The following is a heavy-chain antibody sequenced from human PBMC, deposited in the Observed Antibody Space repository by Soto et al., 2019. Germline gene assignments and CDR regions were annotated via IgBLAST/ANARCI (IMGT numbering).Heavy chain of an antibody. CDR2: INHSGST. V-gene: IGHV4-34*01. J-gene: IGHJ6*03. D-gene: IGHD5-18*01. Sequence: SETLSLTCAVYGGSFSGYYWSWIRQPPGKGLEWIGEINHSGSTNYNPSLKSRVTISVDTSKNQFSLKLSSVTAADTAVYYCARSGGRGYSYDPSYYYYYMDVWGKGTTVTVSS. CDR1: GGSFSGYY. CDR3: ARSGGRGYSYDPSYYYYYMDV.